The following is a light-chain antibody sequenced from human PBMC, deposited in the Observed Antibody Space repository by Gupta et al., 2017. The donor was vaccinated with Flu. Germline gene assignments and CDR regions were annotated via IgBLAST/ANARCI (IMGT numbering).Light chain of an antibody. CDR3: ETYMSKGSWV. CDR1: PGSFATGHD. Sequence: TLTLTCALSPGSFATGHDPSWYQQSPGTAPRMLVYSTSTRSSGVPERFSGSMLGPTAALAITGAQAEDDGDYFCETYMSKGSWVFGGGTKLTVL. CDR2: STS. V-gene: IGLV8-61*01. J-gene: IGLJ3*02.